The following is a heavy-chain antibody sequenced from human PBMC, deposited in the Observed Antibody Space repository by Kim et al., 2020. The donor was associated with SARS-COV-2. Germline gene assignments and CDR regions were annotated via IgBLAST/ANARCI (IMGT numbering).Heavy chain of an antibody. V-gene: IGHV3-74*01. D-gene: IGHD3-10*01. CDR3: ARDISYGSFDP. J-gene: IGHJ5*02. Sequence: YADSVKGRFTISRDKAKNTVYLQMDSLRTEDTAVYYCARDISYGSFDPWGQGTLVTVSS.